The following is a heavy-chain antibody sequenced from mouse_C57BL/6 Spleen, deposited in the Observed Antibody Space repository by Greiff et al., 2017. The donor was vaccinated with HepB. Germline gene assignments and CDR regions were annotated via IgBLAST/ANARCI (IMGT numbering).Heavy chain of an antibody. V-gene: IGHV5-17*01. D-gene: IGHD2-4*01. CDR3: AGDYDGYYFDY. CDR1: GFTFSDYG. J-gene: IGHJ2*01. CDR2: ISSGSSTI. Sequence: EVKLMESGGGLVKPGGSLKLSCAASGFTFSDYGMHWVRQAPEKGLEWVAYISSGSSTIYYADTVKGRFTISRDNAKNTLFLQMTSLRSEDTAMYYCAGDYDGYYFDYWGQGTTLTVSS.